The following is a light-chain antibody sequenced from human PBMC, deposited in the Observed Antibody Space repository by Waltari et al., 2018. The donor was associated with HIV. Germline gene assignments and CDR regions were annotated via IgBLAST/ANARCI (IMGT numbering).Light chain of an antibody. Sequence: EIVLTQCPGTLSLSPGERATLSCRASQSLSSSYLAWYQQKPGQAPRLLIYGASSRATGIPDRFSGSGSGTDFTLTISRLEPEDFAVYYCQQYGSSPPITFGPGTKVDIK. J-gene: IGKJ3*01. CDR1: QSLSSSY. CDR2: GAS. CDR3: QQYGSSPPIT. V-gene: IGKV3-20*01.